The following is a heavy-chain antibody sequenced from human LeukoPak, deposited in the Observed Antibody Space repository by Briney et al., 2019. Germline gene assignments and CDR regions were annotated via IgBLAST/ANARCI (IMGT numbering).Heavy chain of an antibody. CDR1: GFTFSDYY. J-gene: IGHJ3*02. Sequence: GGSLRLSCAASGFTFSDYYMSWIRQAPGKGLEWVSYISSSSSTIYYADSVKGRFTISRDNAKNSLYLQMNSLRAEDTAVYYCARDVAVWFGELSTAFDIWGQGTMVTVSS. V-gene: IGHV3-11*04. CDR3: ARDVAVWFGELSTAFDI. CDR2: ISSSSSTI. D-gene: IGHD3-10*01.